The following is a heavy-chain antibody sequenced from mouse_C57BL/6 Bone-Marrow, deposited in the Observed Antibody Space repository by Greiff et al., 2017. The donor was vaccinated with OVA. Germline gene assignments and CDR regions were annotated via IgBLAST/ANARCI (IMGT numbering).Heavy chain of an antibody. J-gene: IGHJ4*01. Sequence: VQLQQSGPGLVQPSQSLSITCTVSGFSLTSYGVHWVRQSPGKGLEWLGVIWRGGSTDYNAAFISRLSLSKDNSKSQVFFKMNSLQADDTAIYYCASFYGNYDVCYYAMDYWGQGTSVTVSS. CDR2: IWRGGST. CDR1: GFSLTSYG. CDR3: ASFYGNYDVCYYAMDY. V-gene: IGHV2-2*01. D-gene: IGHD2-1*01.